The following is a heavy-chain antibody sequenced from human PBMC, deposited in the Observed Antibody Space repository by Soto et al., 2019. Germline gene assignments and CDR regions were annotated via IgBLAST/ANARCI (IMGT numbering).Heavy chain of an antibody. J-gene: IGHJ4*02. D-gene: IGHD6-19*01. CDR1: GGTFSSYT. V-gene: IGHV1-69*04. Sequence: ASVKVSCKASGGTFSSYTISWVRQAPGQGLEWMGRIIPILGIANYAQKFQGRVTITADKSTSTAYMELSSLRSEDTAVYYCARDYKRAAVAFFDYWGQGTLVTVSS. CDR3: ARDYKRAAVAFFDY. CDR2: IIPILGIA.